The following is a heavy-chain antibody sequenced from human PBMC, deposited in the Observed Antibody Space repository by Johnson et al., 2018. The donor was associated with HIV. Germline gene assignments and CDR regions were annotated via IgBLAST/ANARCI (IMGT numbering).Heavy chain of an antibody. Sequence: QVQLVESGGGLVKPGGSLRLSSEGFGFMFDDYGLNWVRQAPGKGLEWVAFIRFDGSNKYYADSVKGRFTISRDNSKNTLYLQMNSLRAEDTAVYYCAKERGTYYDLAFDIWGQGTMVTVSP. CDR3: AKERGTYYDLAFDI. CDR1: GFMFDDYG. J-gene: IGHJ3*02. CDR2: IRFDGSNK. V-gene: IGHV3-30*02. D-gene: IGHD1-26*01.